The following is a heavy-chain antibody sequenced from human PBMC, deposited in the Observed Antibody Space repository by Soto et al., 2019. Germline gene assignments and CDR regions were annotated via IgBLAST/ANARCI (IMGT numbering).Heavy chain of an antibody. J-gene: IGHJ4*02. D-gene: IGHD6-13*01. V-gene: IGHV3-72*01. CDR2: ARDKAHSYTT. CDR1: GFTFSDHY. Sequence: EVQLVESGGGLVQPGGSLRLSCAASGFTFSDHYMDWVRQAPGKGLEWVGRARDKAHSYTTEYAPSVKGRFPISRDDSXXSLYLQMNSRQTEDTAVYYCARIYSSTWYGSFFDYCGQGTLVTVSS. CDR3: ARIYSSTWYGSFFDY.